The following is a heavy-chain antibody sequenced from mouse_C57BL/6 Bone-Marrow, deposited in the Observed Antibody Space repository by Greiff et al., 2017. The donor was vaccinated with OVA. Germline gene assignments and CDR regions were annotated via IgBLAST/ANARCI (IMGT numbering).Heavy chain of an antibody. V-gene: IGHV1-53*01. CDR1: GYTFTSYW. Sequence: QVQLQQPGTELVKPGASVKLSCKASGYTFTSYWMHWVKQRPGQGLEWIGNINPSNGGTNYNEKFKSKATLTVDKSSSTAYMQLSSLTSEDTAVYCGGRGGRGEWYFEFWGTGTPVTVSS. J-gene: IGHJ1*03. CDR3: GRGGRGEWYFEF. D-gene: IGHD1-1*01. CDR2: INPSNGGT.